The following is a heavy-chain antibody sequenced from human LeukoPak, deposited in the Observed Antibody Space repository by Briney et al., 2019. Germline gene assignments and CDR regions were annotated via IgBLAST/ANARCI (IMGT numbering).Heavy chain of an antibody. J-gene: IGHJ4*02. CDR1: GFTFADYA. Sequence: GGSLRHSRAASGFTFADYAMHWVRQAPGKGLEWVSVITWDGRSTDYADSVRGRLFISRDNAKTSLYLQMNNLRPEDTAFYYCAKDMGSGWYRTFDYWGRGILVTVSS. CDR2: ITWDGRST. CDR3: AKDMGSGWYRTFDY. D-gene: IGHD6-19*01. V-gene: IGHV3-9*01.